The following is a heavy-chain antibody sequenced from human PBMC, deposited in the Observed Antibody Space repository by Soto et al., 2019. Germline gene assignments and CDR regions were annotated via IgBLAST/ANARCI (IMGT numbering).Heavy chain of an antibody. V-gene: IGHV4-34*01. CDR1: GGSFSGYY. J-gene: IGHJ4*02. D-gene: IGHD5-18*01. Sequence: QVQLQQWGAGLLKPSETLSLTCAVYGGSFSGYYWSWIRQPPGKGLEWIGESNHVGNTNYNPSLKSRVTMSVDPSKNQFSLRLSSVTAADTAVYYCARVLIAGVTTDWGQGPLVLVSS. CDR3: ARVLIAGVTTD. CDR2: SNHVGNT.